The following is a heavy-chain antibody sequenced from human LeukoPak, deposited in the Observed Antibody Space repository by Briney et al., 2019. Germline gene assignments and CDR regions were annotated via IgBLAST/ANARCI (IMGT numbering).Heavy chain of an antibody. Sequence: ASVKVSCKASGYTFTSYDINWVRQATGQGLEWMGWMNPNSGNTGYAQKFQGRVTMTRNTSISTAYMELSSLRSEDTAVYYCARGLSSEVYYYYYGMGVWGQGTTVTVSS. V-gene: IGHV1-8*01. D-gene: IGHD6-19*01. CDR2: MNPNSGNT. CDR3: ARGLSSEVYYYYYGMGV. J-gene: IGHJ6*02. CDR1: GYTFTSYD.